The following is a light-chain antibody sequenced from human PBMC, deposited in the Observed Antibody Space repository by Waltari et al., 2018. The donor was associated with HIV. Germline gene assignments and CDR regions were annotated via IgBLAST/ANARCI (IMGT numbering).Light chain of an antibody. CDR2: GAS. CDR3: QQSYNSPVT. CDR1: QNIGNF. Sequence: DIQMTQSPLRLPASVGDRVTITCWASQNIGNFLNWYLHKPGTAPKLLIYGASSLQGGVPSRFSGGGSGTDFFLTISNLQLEDFGIYYCQQSYNSPVTFGQGTKVEI. J-gene: IGKJ2*01. V-gene: IGKV1-39*01.